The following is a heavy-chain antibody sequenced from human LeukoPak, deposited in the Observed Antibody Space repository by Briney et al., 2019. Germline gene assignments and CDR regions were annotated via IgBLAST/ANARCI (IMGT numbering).Heavy chain of an antibody. CDR2: ISGGSDYI. CDR1: GFMFNGYS. V-gene: IGHV3-21*01. J-gene: IGHJ4*02. Sequence: GGSLRLSCAASGFMFNGYSMTWVRQAPGKGLEWVSYISGGSDYIFYTDSVKGRFTISRDNAKKSLYLQLNSLRVEDTAVYYCARDLLEGYEGYFDYWGQGALVTVSS. D-gene: IGHD2-8*02. CDR3: ARDLLEGYEGYFDY.